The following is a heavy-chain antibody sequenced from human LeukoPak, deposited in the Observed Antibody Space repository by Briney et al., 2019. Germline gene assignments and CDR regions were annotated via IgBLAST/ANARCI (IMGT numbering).Heavy chain of an antibody. CDR1: GFTFTSYS. J-gene: IGHJ4*02. Sequence: GGSLRLSCAASGFTFTSYSMNWVGQAPGKGREWVSTISGGGGSTYYADSVKGRFTISRDNSKNTLYLQVNSLRAEDTAVYYCAKGGKWDVTPFDYWGQGTLVTVSS. D-gene: IGHD1-26*01. CDR3: AKGGKWDVTPFDY. CDR2: ISGGGGST. V-gene: IGHV3-23*01.